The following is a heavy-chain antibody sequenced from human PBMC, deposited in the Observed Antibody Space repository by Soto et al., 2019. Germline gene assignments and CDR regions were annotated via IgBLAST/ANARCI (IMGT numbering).Heavy chain of an antibody. D-gene: IGHD3-3*01. CDR3: ARGWGGPDAFDI. V-gene: IGHV4-34*01. J-gene: IGHJ3*02. CDR2: INHSGST. CDR1: GGSISSSY. Sequence: SETLSLTCTVSGGSISSSYWSWIRQPPGKGLEWIGEINHSGSTNYNPSLKSRVTISVDTSKNQFSLKLSSVTAADTAVYYCARGWGGPDAFDIWGQGTMVTVSS.